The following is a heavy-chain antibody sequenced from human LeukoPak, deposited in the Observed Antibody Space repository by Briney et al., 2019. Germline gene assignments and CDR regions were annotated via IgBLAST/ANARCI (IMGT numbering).Heavy chain of an antibody. CDR1: GGSISSGSYY. D-gene: IGHD3-22*01. V-gene: IGHV4-61*02. Sequence: SETLSLTCTVSGGSISSGSYYWSWIRQPAGEGLEWIGRIYTSGITNYNPSLKSRVTISVDTPKNQFSLKLSSVTAADTAVYYCARASFYYDSSGYSIAFDIWGQGTMVTVSS. CDR2: IYTSGIT. J-gene: IGHJ3*02. CDR3: ARASFYYDSSGYSIAFDI.